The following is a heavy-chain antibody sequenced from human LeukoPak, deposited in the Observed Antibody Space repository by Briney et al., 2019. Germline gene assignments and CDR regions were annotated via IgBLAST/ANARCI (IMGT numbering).Heavy chain of an antibody. CDR2: IKEDGSRN. CDR1: GFTFSRYW. D-gene: IGHD6-19*01. Sequence: GGSLRLSCAASGFTFSRYWMSWVRQAPGKGLEWAANIKEDGSRNHYADPVKGRFTISRDNAKNSLYLQMSSLRAEDTAVYYCARQLSGWYDADPYWGQGTLVTVSS. J-gene: IGHJ4*02. V-gene: IGHV3-7*05. CDR3: ARQLSGWYDADPY.